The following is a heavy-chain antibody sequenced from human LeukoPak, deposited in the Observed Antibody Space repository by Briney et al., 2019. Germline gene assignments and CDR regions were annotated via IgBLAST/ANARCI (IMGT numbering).Heavy chain of an antibody. Sequence: KASETLSLTCTVSGGSISSSGYYWGWVRQPPGKGLEWIGTVYYDGSTYYNPSLKSRITMSVDTSNNHFSLKLKSVTAADSAVYYCARYTTPYWNDAQMDVWGKGTTVTVSS. CDR2: VYYDGST. J-gene: IGHJ6*04. D-gene: IGHD1-1*01. V-gene: IGHV4-39*02. CDR1: GGSISSSGYY. CDR3: ARYTTPYWNDAQMDV.